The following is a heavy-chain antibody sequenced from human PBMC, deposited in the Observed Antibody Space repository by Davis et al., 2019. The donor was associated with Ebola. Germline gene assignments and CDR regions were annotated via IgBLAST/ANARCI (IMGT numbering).Heavy chain of an antibody. J-gene: IGHJ4*02. CDR2: INPSTYSA. Sequence: ASVTVSCKASGYRFISYYIYWVRQAPGQGLEWMGVINPSTYSATYAQKFQGRVTMTRDTPTATVYMELGRLRSEDTAVYYCAREIIAARGSYFDFWGQGTLVTVSS. CDR3: AREIIAARGSYFDF. V-gene: IGHV1-46*01. CDR1: GYRFISYY. D-gene: IGHD6-6*01.